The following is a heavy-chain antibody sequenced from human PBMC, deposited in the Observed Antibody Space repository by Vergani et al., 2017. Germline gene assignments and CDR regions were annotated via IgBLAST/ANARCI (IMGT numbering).Heavy chain of an antibody. CDR1: GGSISSYY. J-gene: IGHJ5*02. V-gene: IGHV4-59*12. CDR3: ARARFSFGESSSGWFDP. Sequence: QVQLQESGPGLVKPSETLSLTCTVSGGSISSYYWSWIRPPPGKGLEWIGYIYYSGSTNYNPSLKSRVTVSVDTSKNQFPLRLSSVTAADTAVYYCARARFSFGESSSGWFDPWGQGTLVTVSS. CDR2: IYYSGST. D-gene: IGHD3-10*01.